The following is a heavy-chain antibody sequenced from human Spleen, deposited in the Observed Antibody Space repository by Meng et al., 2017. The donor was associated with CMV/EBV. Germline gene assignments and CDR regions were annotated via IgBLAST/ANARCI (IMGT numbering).Heavy chain of an antibody. Sequence: QVQLKQWGAGLLKPSETLSLTCTVSGGSISSSSYYWGWTRQPPGKGLEWIGSIYYSGSTYYNPSLKSRVTISVDTSKNQFSLKLSSVTAADTAVYYCAREPYYYDSSGYIDYWGQGTLVTVSS. D-gene: IGHD3-22*01. CDR2: IYYSGST. J-gene: IGHJ4*02. CDR3: AREPYYYDSSGYIDY. V-gene: IGHV4-39*07. CDR1: GGSISSSSYY.